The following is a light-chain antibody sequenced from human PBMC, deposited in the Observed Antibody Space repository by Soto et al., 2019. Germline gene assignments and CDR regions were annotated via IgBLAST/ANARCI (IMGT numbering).Light chain of an antibody. J-gene: IGKJ1*01. CDR3: QQYNSFPWT. CDR1: QTISSW. CDR2: DAS. Sequence: DIQMTQSPSTLSGSVGDRVTITCRASQTISSWLAWYQQTPGKAPKLLISDASKLETGVSSRFRGHVSGTEFTLSISSLQPGDSATYYCQQYNSFPWTFGLGTKVDI. V-gene: IGKV1-5*01.